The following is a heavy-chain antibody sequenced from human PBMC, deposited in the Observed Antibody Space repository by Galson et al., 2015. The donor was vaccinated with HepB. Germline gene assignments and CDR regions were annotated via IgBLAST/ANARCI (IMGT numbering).Heavy chain of an antibody. CDR1: GFTFSNAW. J-gene: IGHJ4*02. Sequence: SLRLSCAASGFTFSNAWMSWVRQAPGKGLEWVGRIKSKTDGGTTDYAAPVKGRFTISRDDSKNTLYLQMNSLKTEDTAVYYCTTDNLLWLVGYWGQGTLVTVSS. D-gene: IGHD6-19*01. V-gene: IGHV3-15*01. CDR3: TTDNLLWLVGY. CDR2: IKSKTDGGTT.